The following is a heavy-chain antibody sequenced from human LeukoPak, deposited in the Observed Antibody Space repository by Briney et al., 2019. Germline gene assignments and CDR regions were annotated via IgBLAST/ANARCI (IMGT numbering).Heavy chain of an antibody. CDR1: GGSMNNSY. CDR2: ISYSGST. J-gene: IGHJ6*03. Sequence: SETLSLTCTVSGGSMNNSYWSWIRQSPGKGLEWIAYISYSGSTNYNPSLKSRVTISVDTSKNQFSLKLSSVTAADTAVYYCARQGCSGGSRYNYYYYYYMDVWGKGTTVTVSS. CDR3: ARQGCSGGSRYNYYYYYYMDV. D-gene: IGHD2-15*01. V-gene: IGHV4-59*08.